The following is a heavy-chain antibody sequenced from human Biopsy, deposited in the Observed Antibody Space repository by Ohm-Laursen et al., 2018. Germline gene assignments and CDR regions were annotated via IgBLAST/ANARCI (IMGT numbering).Heavy chain of an antibody. V-gene: IGHV1-69*06. J-gene: IGHJ5*02. CDR2: IIPIFQTT. CDR3: ATVRGLVWFGELIA. CDR1: GGTFSASG. D-gene: IGHD3-10*01. Sequence: SVKVSCKVIGGTFSASGISWVRLAPGHGLEFVGGIIPIFQTTHYAQSFQGRVTIVADKSTSTAYMELSSLRSGDTAIYYCATVRGLVWFGELIAWGQGTLVTVSS.